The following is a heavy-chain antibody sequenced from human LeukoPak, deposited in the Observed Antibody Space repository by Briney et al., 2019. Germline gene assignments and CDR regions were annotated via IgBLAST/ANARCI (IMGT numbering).Heavy chain of an antibody. D-gene: IGHD3-22*01. Sequence: ASVKVSCKASGYTFTGYYMRWVRQAPGQGLEWMGWINPNSGGTNYAQKFQGRVTMTRDTSISTAYMELSSLRSEDTAVYYCARDRYYYDSSGLGFYYWGQGTLVTVSS. CDR2: INPNSGGT. J-gene: IGHJ4*02. CDR1: GYTFTGYY. V-gene: IGHV1-2*02. CDR3: ARDRYYYDSSGLGFYY.